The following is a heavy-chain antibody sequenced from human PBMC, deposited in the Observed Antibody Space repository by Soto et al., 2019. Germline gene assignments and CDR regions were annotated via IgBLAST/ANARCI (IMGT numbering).Heavy chain of an antibody. J-gene: IGHJ4*02. CDR1: GFTVSSNY. V-gene: IGHV3-53*04. CDR3: ARVVFGSSWYYFDY. Sequence: GGSLRLSCAASGFTVSSNYMSWVRQATGKGLEWVSVIYSGGSTYYADSVKGRFTISRHNSKNTLYLQMNSLRAEDTAVYYCARVVFGSSWYYFDYWGQGTLVTVSS. D-gene: IGHD6-13*01. CDR2: IYSGGST.